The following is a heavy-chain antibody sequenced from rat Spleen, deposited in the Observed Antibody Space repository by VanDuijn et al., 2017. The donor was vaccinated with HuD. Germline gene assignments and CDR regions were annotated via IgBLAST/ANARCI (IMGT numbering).Heavy chain of an antibody. V-gene: IGHV5-29*01. CDR1: GFTFSDYG. J-gene: IGHJ2*01. Sequence: EVKLVESGGGLVQPGRSLKLSCAASGFTFSDYGMAWVRQAPTKGLEWVATISYGDSFGHSSTYYRDSVKGRFTISRDNAKSTLYLQTDSLRSEDTATYYCSTRDGGYPHWGQGVMVTVSS. CDR3: STRDGGYPH. D-gene: IGHD1-11*01. CDR2: ISYGDSFGHSST.